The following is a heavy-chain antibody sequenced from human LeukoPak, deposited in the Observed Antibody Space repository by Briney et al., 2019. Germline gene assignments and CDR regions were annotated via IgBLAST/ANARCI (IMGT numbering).Heavy chain of an antibody. CDR1: GGSISSYY. V-gene: IGHV4-59*08. CDR2: LSKSGNT. CDR3: ARQGHQPGGSGWYGADWYFDL. D-gene: IGHD6-19*01. Sequence: PSETLSLTCTVSGGSISSYYWSWIRLPPGKGLEWIGYLSKSGNTNYSPSLKSRVTIFGDTSKNQFFLKLSSVTAADTAVYYCARQGHQPGGSGWYGADWYFDLWGRGTLVTVSS. J-gene: IGHJ2*01.